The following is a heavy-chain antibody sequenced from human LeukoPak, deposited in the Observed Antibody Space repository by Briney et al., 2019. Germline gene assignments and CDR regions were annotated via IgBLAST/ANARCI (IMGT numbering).Heavy chain of an antibody. D-gene: IGHD2/OR15-2a*01. V-gene: IGHV4-39*01. Sequence: SETLSLTCTVSGGSINRSGYYWGWIRQPPGKGLEWIGSIYYSGSTYYNPSLKSRVTISVDTSKKQFSLKLSSVAAADTAVYYCARRIPTFFFDFWGQGILVTVSS. CDR3: ARRIPTFFFDF. CDR2: IYYSGST. J-gene: IGHJ4*02. CDR1: GGSINRSGYY.